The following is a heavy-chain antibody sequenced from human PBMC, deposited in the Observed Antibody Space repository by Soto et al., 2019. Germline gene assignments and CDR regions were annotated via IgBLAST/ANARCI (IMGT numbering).Heavy chain of an antibody. J-gene: IGHJ6*02. Sequence: QVQLVESGGALVKPGGSLSLSCTASGFSFSDSYMTWIRQAPGKGLEWISYISSSGGTIYYGDSGKVRFTISRDNANRSLYLQMNILRDEDPALDYCGDGGSFYYGMSMWGQGTTVTVSS. CDR3: GDGGSFYYGMSM. CDR2: ISSSGGTI. CDR1: GFSFSDSY. V-gene: IGHV3-11*01. D-gene: IGHD2-15*01.